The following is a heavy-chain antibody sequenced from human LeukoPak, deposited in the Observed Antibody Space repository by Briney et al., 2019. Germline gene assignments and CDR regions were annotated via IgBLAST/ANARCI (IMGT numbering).Heavy chain of an antibody. V-gene: IGHV3-53*01. D-gene: IGHD1-26*01. CDR2: IYSGGST. J-gene: IGHJ4*02. CDR3: ARGDSGSYLFFDY. CDR1: GFTVSSNY. Sequence: GGSLRLSCAAYGFTVSSNYMSWVRQAPGKGLEWVSVIYSGGSTYYADSVKGRFTISRDNSKNTLYLQMNSLRAEDTAVYYCARGDSGSYLFFDYWGQGTLVTVSS.